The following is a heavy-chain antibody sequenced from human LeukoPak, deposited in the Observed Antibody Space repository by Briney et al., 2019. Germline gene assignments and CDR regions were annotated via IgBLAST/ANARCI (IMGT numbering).Heavy chain of an antibody. CDR2: IIPIFGSA. V-gene: IGHV1-69*06. CDR1: GVTFDSSD. CDR3: ARDGNLEWLNY. Sequence: SVKVSCKASGVTFDSSDISWARQAPGQGLEWMGGIIPIFGSAIYAQKFQGRVTITADKSTSTAYMELSSLRSEDTAVYYCARDGNLEWLNYWGQGTLVTVSS. J-gene: IGHJ4*02. D-gene: IGHD3-3*01.